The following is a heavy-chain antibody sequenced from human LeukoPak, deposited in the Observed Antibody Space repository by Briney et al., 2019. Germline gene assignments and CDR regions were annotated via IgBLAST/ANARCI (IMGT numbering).Heavy chain of an antibody. D-gene: IGHD3-16*01. CDR3: ARDPGGSAKGAFDI. J-gene: IGHJ3*02. CDR1: GGTFSSYA. Sequence: SVKVSCKASGGTFSSYAISWLRQAPGQGLEWMGRIIPILDIANYALNFQGRVTITADKSTSTAYMELSSLRSEDTAVYYCARDPGGSAKGAFDIWGQGTMVTVSS. V-gene: IGHV1-69*04. CDR2: IIPILDIA.